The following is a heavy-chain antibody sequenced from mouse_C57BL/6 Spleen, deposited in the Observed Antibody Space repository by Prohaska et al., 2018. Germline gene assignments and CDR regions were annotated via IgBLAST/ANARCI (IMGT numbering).Heavy chain of an antibody. V-gene: IGHV1-15*01. D-gene: IGHD1-1*01. J-gene: IGHJ2*01. CDR1: GYTFTDYE. CDR2: IDPETGGT. Sequence: QVQLQQSGAELVRPGASVTLSCKASGYTFTDYEMHWVKQTPVHGLEWIGAIDPETGGTAYNQKFKGKAILTADKSSSTAYMELRSLTSEDSAVYYCTRKAYGSSYFDYWGQGTTLTVSS. CDR3: TRKAYGSSYFDY.